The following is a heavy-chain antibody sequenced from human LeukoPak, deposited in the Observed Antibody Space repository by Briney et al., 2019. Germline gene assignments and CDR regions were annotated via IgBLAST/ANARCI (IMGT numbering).Heavy chain of an antibody. CDR3: ARDYCSGGNCYYYPDY. Sequence: GRSLRLSCAASGFTFSSYGVHWVRQAPGKGLEWVAVISYDGSNKYYADSVKGRFTISRDNSKNTLYLQMNSLRAEDTAMYFCARDYCSGGNCYYYPDYWGQGTLVTVSS. D-gene: IGHD2-15*01. CDR2: ISYDGSNK. J-gene: IGHJ4*02. CDR1: GFTFSSYG. V-gene: IGHV3-30*03.